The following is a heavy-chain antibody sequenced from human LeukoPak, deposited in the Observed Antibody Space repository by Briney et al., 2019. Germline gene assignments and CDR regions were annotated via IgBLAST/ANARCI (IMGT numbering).Heavy chain of an antibody. Sequence: SETLSLTCTVSNGSISDYCWSWIRQPSGKGLEWIGYIYDFGSPNYNPSLKSRVTISPDTSRNKFSLKLSSVTAADTAVYYCARGLLGGYYDGSGYYRLGYFDYWGQGTLVTVSS. CDR1: NGSISDYC. J-gene: IGHJ4*02. D-gene: IGHD3-22*01. CDR2: IYDFGSP. V-gene: IGHV4-59*01. CDR3: ARGLLGGYYDGSGYYRLGYFDY.